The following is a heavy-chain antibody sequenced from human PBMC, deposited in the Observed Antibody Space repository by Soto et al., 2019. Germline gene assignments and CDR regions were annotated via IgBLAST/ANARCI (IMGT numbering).Heavy chain of an antibody. CDR1: GGSISSSSYY. J-gene: IGHJ4*02. V-gene: IGHV4-39*01. CDR3: ARLSVVVVPAAHIIDY. CDR2: IYYSGST. D-gene: IGHD2-2*01. Sequence: SETLSLTCTVSGGSISSSSYYWGWIRQPPGKGLEWIGSIYYSGSTYYNPSLKSRVTISVDTSKNQFSLKLSSVTAADSAVYYCARLSVVVVPAAHIIDYWGQGTLVIVSS.